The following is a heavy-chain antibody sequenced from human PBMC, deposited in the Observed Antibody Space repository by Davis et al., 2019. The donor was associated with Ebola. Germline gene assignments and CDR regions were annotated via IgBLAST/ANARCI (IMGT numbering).Heavy chain of an antibody. D-gene: IGHD3-10*01. CDR1: GFTFSNYA. CDR2: VGGSGRST. CDR3: ASQITMVRGVNYYYGMDV. V-gene: IGHV3-23*01. Sequence: GESLKISCAASGFTFSNYAMSWVRQAPGKGLEWVSAVGGSGRSTYYADSVKGRFTISRDNSKNTLYLQMNSLRAEDTAVYYCASQITMVRGVNYYYGMDVWGKGTTVTVSS. J-gene: IGHJ6*04.